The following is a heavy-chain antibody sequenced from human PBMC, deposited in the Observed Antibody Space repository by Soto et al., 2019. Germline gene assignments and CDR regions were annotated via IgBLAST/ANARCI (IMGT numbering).Heavy chain of an antibody. CDR1: GFSLRDYY. CDR3: ARDFRNKGMDV. J-gene: IGHJ6*02. CDR2: ITGRSDSI. V-gene: IGHV3-11*01. Sequence: PGGSLRLSCVASGFSLRDYYMAWIRQAPGKGLEWLSYITGRSDSIHYIDSVRGRFFISRDNSKNTLYLQMNSLRVDDTAVYYCARDFRNKGMDVWGRGTTVTVSS.